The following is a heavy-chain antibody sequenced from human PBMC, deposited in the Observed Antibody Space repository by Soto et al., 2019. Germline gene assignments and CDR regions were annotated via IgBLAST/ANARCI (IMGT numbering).Heavy chain of an antibody. J-gene: IGHJ4*02. D-gene: IGHD6-13*01. Sequence: GGSLRLSCAASGFTVSTNYMSWVRQAPGKGLEWVSVIYSGGSTYYADSVKGRFTISRDNSKNTLYLQMNSLRAEDTAVYYCARASIAAAGYYFDYWGQGTLVTVSS. CDR3: ARASIAAAGYYFDY. CDR2: IYSGGST. CDR1: GFTVSTNY. V-gene: IGHV3-53*01.